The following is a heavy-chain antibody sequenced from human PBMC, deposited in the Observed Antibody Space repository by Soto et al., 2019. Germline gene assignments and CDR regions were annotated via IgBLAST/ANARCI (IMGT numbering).Heavy chain of an antibody. CDR3: AHRTTTVTWWFDP. J-gene: IGHJ5*02. CDR1: GFYLPISGGG. Sequence: QITLKESGPTLVKPTQTLTLTCTFSGFYLPISGGGVGWFGQPPGKALEWLALIYWDDDKRYSPSLKSRLTITKDTSKNQVVLTMTNMDPADTATYFCAHRTTTVTWWFDPWGQGTLVTVSS. CDR2: IYWDDDK. D-gene: IGHD4-17*01. V-gene: IGHV2-5*02.